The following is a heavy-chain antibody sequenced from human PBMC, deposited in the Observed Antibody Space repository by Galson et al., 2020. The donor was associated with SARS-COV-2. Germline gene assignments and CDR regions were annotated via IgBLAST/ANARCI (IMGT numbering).Heavy chain of an antibody. D-gene: IGHD6-13*01. J-gene: IGHJ4*02. CDR3: ARGETPAAELDY. V-gene: IGHV3-30*01. CDR2: ISYDGSNK. Sequence: GGSLRLSCAASGFTFSSYAMHWVRQAPGKGLEWVAVISYDGSNKYYADSVKGRFTISRDNSKNTLYLQMNSLRAEDTAVYYCARGETPAAELDYWGQGTLVTVSS. CDR1: GFTFSSYA.